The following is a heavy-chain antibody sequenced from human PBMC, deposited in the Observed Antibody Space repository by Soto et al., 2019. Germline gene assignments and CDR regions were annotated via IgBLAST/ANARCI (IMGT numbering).Heavy chain of an antibody. J-gene: IGHJ3*02. V-gene: IGHV3-21*01. CDR3: VRDFSRIVGATADAFDI. Sequence: EVQLVESGGGLVKPGGSLRLSCVASGFSFNSYAMNWVRQAPGKGPEWVSTISATGYYLYYADSVKGRFTISRDNAKKSLCLQMNSLRAEDPAVYYCVRDFSRIVGATADAFDIWGQGTMVTVSS. CDR1: GFSFNSYA. CDR2: ISATGYYL. D-gene: IGHD1-26*01.